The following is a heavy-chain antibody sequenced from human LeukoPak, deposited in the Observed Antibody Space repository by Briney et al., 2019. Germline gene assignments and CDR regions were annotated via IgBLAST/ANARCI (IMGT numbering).Heavy chain of an antibody. Sequence: ASVKVSCKASGFTFSTYGFTWVRQAPGQGLEWMGWISAYSGNADYAQKFQDRFTMTTDTSTNTAYMELRSLRSDDTAVYYCARDRGGYQLQHSAWFDPWGQGTLVMVSS. CDR3: ARDRGGYQLQHSAWFDP. J-gene: IGHJ5*02. CDR1: GFTFSTYG. V-gene: IGHV1-18*01. CDR2: ISAYSGNA. D-gene: IGHD3-16*02.